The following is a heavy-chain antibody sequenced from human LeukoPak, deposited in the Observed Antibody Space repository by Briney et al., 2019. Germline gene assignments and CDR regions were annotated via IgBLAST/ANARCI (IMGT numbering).Heavy chain of an antibody. D-gene: IGHD2-2*01. V-gene: IGHV3-53*01. Sequence: GGSLRPSCAASGFTVSSNYMSWVRQAPGKGLEWVSVIYSGGSTYYADSVKGRFTISRDNSKNTLYLQMNSLRAEDTAVYYCARVRVAVEPAAIDYFDYWGQGTLVTVSS. J-gene: IGHJ4*02. CDR3: ARVRVAVEPAAIDYFDY. CDR2: IYSGGST. CDR1: GFTVSSNY.